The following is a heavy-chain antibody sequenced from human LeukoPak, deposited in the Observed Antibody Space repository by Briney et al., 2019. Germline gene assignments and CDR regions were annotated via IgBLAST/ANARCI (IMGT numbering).Heavy chain of an antibody. Sequence: ASVKVSCTASGYTFTTYGISWVRQAPGQGLEWMGWISAYNGNTNYAQKLQGRVTMTTDTSTSTAYMELRSLRSDDTAVYYCARLNYDFWSGYYDADYWGQGTLVTVSS. CDR3: ARLNYDFWSGYYDADY. J-gene: IGHJ4*02. V-gene: IGHV1-18*01. D-gene: IGHD3-3*01. CDR2: ISAYNGNT. CDR1: GYTFTTYG.